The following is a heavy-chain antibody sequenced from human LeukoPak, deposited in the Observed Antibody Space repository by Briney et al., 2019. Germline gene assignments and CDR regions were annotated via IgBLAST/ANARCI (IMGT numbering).Heavy chain of an antibody. CDR3: ARDPTTVVTLPYYFDF. CDR1: GGSFIGYH. CDR2: INDRGHT. D-gene: IGHD4-23*01. J-gene: IGHJ4*02. V-gene: IGHV4-34*01. Sequence: PSETLSLTCSVHGGSFIGYHWNWIRQSPEKGLKWIGEINDRGHTNYNPSLESRVTISVDASKKQFSLKLNSVTAADTAVYYCARDPTTVVTLPYYFDFWGQGTLVTVSS.